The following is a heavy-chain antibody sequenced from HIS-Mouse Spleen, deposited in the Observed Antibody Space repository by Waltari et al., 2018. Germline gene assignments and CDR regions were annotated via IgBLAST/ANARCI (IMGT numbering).Heavy chain of an antibody. D-gene: IGHD3-10*01. CDR2: IIPSLGTA. Sequence: QVQLVQSGAEVKKPGSSVKVSCKASGGTFSSYAISWVRQAPGQGLEWMGRIIPSLGTANSAQKVQGRVTMTADESTSTADMELSSLRSEDTAVYYCARRARRGVRGPQGAFDIWGQGTMVTVSS. V-gene: IGHV1-69*18. CDR1: GGTFSSYA. CDR3: ARRARRGVRGPQGAFDI. J-gene: IGHJ3*02.